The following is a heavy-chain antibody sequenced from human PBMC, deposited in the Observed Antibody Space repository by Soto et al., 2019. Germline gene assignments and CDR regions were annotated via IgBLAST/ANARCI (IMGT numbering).Heavy chain of an antibody. V-gene: IGHV3-30*18. CDR1: GFTFSSYG. Sequence: GGSLRLSCAASGFTFSSYGMHWVRQAPGKGLEWVAVISYDGSNKYYADSVKGRFTISRDNSKNTLYLQMNSLIAEDTAVYYCAKDAARLGELSPPGGYWYYGMDVWGQGTTVTVSS. CDR3: AKDAARLGELSPPGGYWYYGMDV. J-gene: IGHJ6*02. CDR2: ISYDGSNK. D-gene: IGHD3-16*02.